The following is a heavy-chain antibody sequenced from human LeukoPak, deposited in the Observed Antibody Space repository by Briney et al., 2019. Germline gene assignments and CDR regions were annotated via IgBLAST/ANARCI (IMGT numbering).Heavy chain of an antibody. CDR1: GFTFSSYG. D-gene: IGHD4-17*01. CDR2: ILYDGSSQ. Sequence: PGGSLRLSCAASGFTFSSYGMHWVRQAPGKGLEWVAVILYDGSSQYYTDSVKGRFTTSRDNSRNTLYLQMNSLKVEDTAVYYCVRDFRDYRDYVAYFDSWGQGTLVTVSS. J-gene: IGHJ4*02. CDR3: VRDFRDYRDYVAYFDS. V-gene: IGHV3-30*03.